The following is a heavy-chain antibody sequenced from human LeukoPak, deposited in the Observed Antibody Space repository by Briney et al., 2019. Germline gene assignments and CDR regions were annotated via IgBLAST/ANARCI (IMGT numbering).Heavy chain of an antibody. CDR3: ARDKQLAY. V-gene: IGHV1-2*02. CDR2: INPNNGGR. J-gene: IGHJ4*02. Sequence: VASVKVSCKASGYTFTDYYVHWVRQAPGQGLEWMGWINPNNGGRNYAPKFQGRVTMTRDTSINTAYMELNRLSSDDTAMYYCARDKQLAYWGQGTLVTVSS. CDR1: GYTFTDYY. D-gene: IGHD6-13*01.